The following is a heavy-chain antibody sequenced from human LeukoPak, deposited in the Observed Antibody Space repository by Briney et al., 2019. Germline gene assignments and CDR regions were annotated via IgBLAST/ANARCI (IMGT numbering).Heavy chain of an antibody. CDR2: SCYSGST. D-gene: IGHD2-15*01. CDR3: ARHLLGYCSAATCPIYSYYYIDV. Sequence: SETLSLTCTGSGGSVCSTNCYWGSTRQPPGKGREWIGNSCYSGSTYDNPSRKSRVTISIDMSRNQSSLTLSSVTAAETTVCYCARHLLGYCSAATCPIYSYYYIDVWGKGTTVTVSS. CDR1: GGSVCSTNCY. J-gene: IGHJ6*03. V-gene: IGHV4-39*01.